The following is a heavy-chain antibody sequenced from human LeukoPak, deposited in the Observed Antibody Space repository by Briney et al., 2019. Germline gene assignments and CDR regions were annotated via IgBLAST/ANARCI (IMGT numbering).Heavy chain of an antibody. CDR1: GYTFTSYG. Sequence: ASVKVSCKASGYTFTSYGISRVRQAPGQGLEWMGWLSAYNGNTNYAQKPQGRDTMTTDISTSTAYMELRSLRSDDTAVYYCARVDYCGNTFFDYWGQGTLVTVSS. D-gene: IGHD4-23*01. J-gene: IGHJ4*02. V-gene: IGHV1-18*01. CDR2: LSAYNGNT. CDR3: ARVDYCGNTFFDY.